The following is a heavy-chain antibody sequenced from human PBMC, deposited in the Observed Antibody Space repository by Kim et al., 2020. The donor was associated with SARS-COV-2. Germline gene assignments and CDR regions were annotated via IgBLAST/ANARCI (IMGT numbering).Heavy chain of an antibody. J-gene: IGHJ3*02. CDR2: INPNSGGT. V-gene: IGHV1-2*02. CDR1: GYTFTDYY. CDR3: ARVRPRYNWNYEYAFDI. Sequence: ASVKVSCKASGYTFTDYYMHWVRQAPGQGLEWMGWINPNSGGTNYAQKFQGRVTMTRDTSISTAYMELSRLRSDDTAVYYCARVRPRYNWNYEYAFDIWGQGTMVTVSS. D-gene: IGHD1-7*01.